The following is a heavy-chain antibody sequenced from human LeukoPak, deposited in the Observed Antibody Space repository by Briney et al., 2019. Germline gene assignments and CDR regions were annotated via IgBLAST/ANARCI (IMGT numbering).Heavy chain of an antibody. V-gene: IGHV1-2*02. CDR3: ARGRGTTSSNFDY. CDR2: INPNNGGT. CDR1: VYTFTVYY. Sequence: ASVTVSCTASVYTFTVYYMHWVRQAPGQGLEWTGWINPNNGGTNYAQKFQGRVTMTRDTSISTVYMELSRLTSDDTAVYYCARGRGTTSSNFDYWGQGNLVTASS. J-gene: IGHJ4*02. D-gene: IGHD2-2*01.